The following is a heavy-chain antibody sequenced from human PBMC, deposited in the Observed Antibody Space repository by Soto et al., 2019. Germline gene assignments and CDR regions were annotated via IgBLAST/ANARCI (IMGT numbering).Heavy chain of an antibody. CDR1: GFSLSSDG. V-gene: IGHV1-18*01. D-gene: IGHD2-2*01. J-gene: IGHJ5*02. Sequence: QVQLVQSGAEMKKPGASVKVSCKASGFSLSSDGINWVRQAPGQGLEWVGWISPYNDNTNYAQSLQDRVTLTTDTSTGTAYMELRSLRSDDTAVYYCTRSEVPAAMGAYFDPWGQGTLVNVSS. CDR2: ISPYNDNT. CDR3: TRSEVPAAMGAYFDP.